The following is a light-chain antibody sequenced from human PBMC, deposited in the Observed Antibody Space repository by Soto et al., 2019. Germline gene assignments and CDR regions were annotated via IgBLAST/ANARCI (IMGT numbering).Light chain of an antibody. Sequence: QSVLTQPVSVSGSPGQSITISCTGTSSDVGGYNYVSWYQHHPGKAPKVMIYEVSNRPSGVSNRFSGSKSGNTASLTISGLQAEDEADYYCNSYTTTSTYVFGTGTKVTVL. J-gene: IGLJ1*01. CDR2: EVS. V-gene: IGLV2-14*01. CDR3: NSYTTTSTYV. CDR1: SSDVGGYNY.